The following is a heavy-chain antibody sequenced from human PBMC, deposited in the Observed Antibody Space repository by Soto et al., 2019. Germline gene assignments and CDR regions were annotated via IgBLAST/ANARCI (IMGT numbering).Heavy chain of an antibody. CDR3: ARETITMVRGVIENWFDP. CDR1: GGSISSGDYY. V-gene: IGHV4-30-4*01. Sequence: QVPLQESGPGLVQPSQTLSLTCTVSGGSISSGDYYWSWIRQPPGKGLEWIGYIYYSGSTYYNPSLKSRVTISVDTSKNQFSLKLSSVTAADTAVYYCARETITMVRGVIENWFDPWGQGTLVTVSS. J-gene: IGHJ5*02. CDR2: IYYSGST. D-gene: IGHD3-10*01.